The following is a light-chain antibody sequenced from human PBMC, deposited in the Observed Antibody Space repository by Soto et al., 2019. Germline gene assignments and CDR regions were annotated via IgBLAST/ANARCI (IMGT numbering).Light chain of an antibody. CDR2: AAS. V-gene: IGKV1-39*01. J-gene: IGKJ4*01. CDR3: QXXHSAPLT. Sequence: DVQMTQSPSSLSASVGDRVTISCRSSQNIGTHLNWYQHKPGRAPKLLIYAASTLQSEVPSRFSGSGSGTDFTLTISXLXPEXXXTXXCQXXHSAPLTFGGGTKVEIK. CDR1: QNIGTH.